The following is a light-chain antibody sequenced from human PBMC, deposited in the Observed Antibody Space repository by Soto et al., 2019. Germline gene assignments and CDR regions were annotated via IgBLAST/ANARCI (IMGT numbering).Light chain of an antibody. CDR1: SSDVGGYNY. J-gene: IGLJ1*01. V-gene: IGLV2-14*01. CDR3: SSYTSSSTLPYV. Sequence: QSALAQPASVSGSPGQPITISCTGTSSDVGGYNYVSWYQQHPGKAHKLMIYDVNNRPSGVSNRFSGSKSGNTASLTIFGLQAEDEADYYCSSYTSSSTLPYVFGTGTKVTVL. CDR2: DVN.